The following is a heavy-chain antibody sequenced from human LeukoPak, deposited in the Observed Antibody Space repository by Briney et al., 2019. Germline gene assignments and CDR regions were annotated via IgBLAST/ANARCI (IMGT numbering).Heavy chain of an antibody. CDR1: GYTFTSYA. Sequence: ASVKVSCKASGYTFTSYAMHWVRRAPGQRLEWMGWINTGDGNTKYSQKFQGRVTITRDTSANTAYMELSSLRSEDTAVYSCARDAEYYGSGSRDAFDIWGQGRMVTVSS. J-gene: IGHJ3*02. CDR2: INTGDGNT. V-gene: IGHV1-3*04. CDR3: ARDAEYYGSGSRDAFDI. D-gene: IGHD3-10*01.